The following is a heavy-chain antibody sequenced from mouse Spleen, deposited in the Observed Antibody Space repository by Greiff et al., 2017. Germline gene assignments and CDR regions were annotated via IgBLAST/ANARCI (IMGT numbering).Heavy chain of an antibody. CDR1: GYTFTSYG. CDR3: ARESSYAMDY. J-gene: IGHJ4*01. CDR2: IYPRSGNT. V-gene: IGHV1-81*01. Sequence: VQLQESGAELARPGASVKLSCKASGYTFTSYGISWVKQRTGQGLEWIGEIYPRSGNTYYNEKFKGKATLTADKSSSTAYMELRSLTSEDSAVYFCARESSYAMDYWGQGTSVTVSS.